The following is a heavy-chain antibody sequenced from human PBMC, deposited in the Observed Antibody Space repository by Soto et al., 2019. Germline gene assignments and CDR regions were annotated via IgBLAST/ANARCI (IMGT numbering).Heavy chain of an antibody. D-gene: IGHD3-3*01. Sequence: ASVKVSCKASGYTFTGYYMHWVRQAPGQGLEWMGWINPNSGGTNYAQKFQGWVTMTRXTXXSXXXMXLXXLRXDXTAGYCCARAYDFWSGPFDLLGRGTLVTVSS. J-gene: IGHJ2*01. CDR2: INPNSGGT. CDR3: ARAYDFWSGPFDL. CDR1: GYTFTGYY. V-gene: IGHV1-2*04.